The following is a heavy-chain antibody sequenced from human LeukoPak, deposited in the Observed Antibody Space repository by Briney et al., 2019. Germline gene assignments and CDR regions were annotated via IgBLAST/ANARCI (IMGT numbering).Heavy chain of an antibody. D-gene: IGHD3-9*01. CDR2: IKQDGSEK. CDR1: GFTFSRYW. Sequence: GGSLRLSCAASGFTFSRYWMSWVRQAPGRGLEWVATIKQDGSEKYYVDSVKGRFTISRDNAKNSLSLQMNSLRAEDTAVYYCARSGLRYFDCPDYWGQGALVTVSS. V-gene: IGHV3-7*05. CDR3: ARSGLRYFDCPDY. J-gene: IGHJ4*02.